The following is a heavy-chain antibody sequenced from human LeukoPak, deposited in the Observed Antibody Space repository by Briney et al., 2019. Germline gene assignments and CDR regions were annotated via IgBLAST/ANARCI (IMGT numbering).Heavy chain of an antibody. CDR3: AKGLWIMNYDFWSGLYYFDY. J-gene: IGHJ4*02. Sequence: GGSLRLSCAASGFTFSSYAISWVRQAPGKGLEWVSAISGSGGSTYYADSVKGRFTISRDNSKNTLYLQMNSLRAEDTAVYYCAKGLWIMNYDFWSGLYYFDYWGQGTLVTVSS. CDR2: ISGSGGST. CDR1: GFTFSSYA. V-gene: IGHV3-23*01. D-gene: IGHD3-3*01.